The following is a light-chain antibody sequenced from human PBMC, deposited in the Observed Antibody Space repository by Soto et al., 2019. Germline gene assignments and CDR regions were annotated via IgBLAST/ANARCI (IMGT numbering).Light chain of an antibody. CDR2: DVS. V-gene: IGLV2-14*01. CDR3: SSYTSSSTLGV. Sequence: QSALTQPASVSGSPGQSITISCTGTGSDVGGYNYVSWYQQHPGKAPKLMIYDVSNRPSGVSNRFSGSKSGNTASLTISGLQAEDEADYYCSSYTSSSTLGVFGGGTQLTVL. J-gene: IGLJ3*02. CDR1: GSDVGGYNY.